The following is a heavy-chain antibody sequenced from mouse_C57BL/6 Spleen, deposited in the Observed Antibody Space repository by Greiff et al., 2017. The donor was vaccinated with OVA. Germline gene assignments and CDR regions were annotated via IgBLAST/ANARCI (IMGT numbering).Heavy chain of an antibody. CDR1: GYTFTSYW. Sequence: QVQLQQPGAELVKPGASVKMSCKASGYTFTSYWITWVKQRPGQGLEWIGDIYPGSGSTNYNEKFKSKATLTVDTSSSTAYMQLSSLTSEDSAVYDGARGYYGSSYGDYFDDWGQGTTLTVSS. J-gene: IGHJ2*01. D-gene: IGHD1-1*01. CDR3: ARGYYGSSYGDYFDD. V-gene: IGHV1-55*01. CDR2: IYPGSGST.